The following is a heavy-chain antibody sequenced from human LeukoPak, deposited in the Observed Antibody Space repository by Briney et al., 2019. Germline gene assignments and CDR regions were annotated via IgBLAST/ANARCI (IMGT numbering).Heavy chain of an antibody. CDR2: IYHSGST. Sequence: PSETLSLTCTVSDYAISSGFFWGWIRQAPGKGPEWIGNIYHSGSTYYTPSLRSRLTISVDTSKNQFYLSLTSVTAADTAVYYFAKRGKGPVNYHYYNDVWGKGTTVTVSS. V-gene: IGHV4-38-2*02. D-gene: IGHD1-14*01. CDR1: DYAISSGFF. J-gene: IGHJ6*03. CDR3: AKRGKGPVNYHYYNDV.